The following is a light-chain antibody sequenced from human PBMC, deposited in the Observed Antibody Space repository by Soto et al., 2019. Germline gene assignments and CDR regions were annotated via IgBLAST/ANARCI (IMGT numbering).Light chain of an antibody. CDR3: QQYCVTPWT. CDR1: QSVLYSSNNQNC. V-gene: IGKV4-1*01. J-gene: IGKJ1*01. CDR2: WAS. Sequence: DIVMTQSPDSLAVSLGERATINCESSQSVLYSSNNQNCLAWYQQKPGQPPKLLIYWASTRESGVPDRFSGSGSVTDFALTISSLQAEDVAVYYCQQYCVTPWTFGQGTKVENK.